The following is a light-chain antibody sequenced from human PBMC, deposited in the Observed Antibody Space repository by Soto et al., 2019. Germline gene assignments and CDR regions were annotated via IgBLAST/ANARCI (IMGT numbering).Light chain of an antibody. CDR3: SSYSISTAYL. V-gene: IGLV2-14*01. CDR2: EVS. Sequence: QSVLTQPASVSGSPGQSITISCTGTSSDVGGCDHVSWYQLHPGKAPKLMVFEVSNRPSGVSYRFSGSKSGNTASLTISGLQAENEADYFCSSYSISTAYLFGTGTKVTVL. J-gene: IGLJ1*01. CDR1: SSDVGGCDH.